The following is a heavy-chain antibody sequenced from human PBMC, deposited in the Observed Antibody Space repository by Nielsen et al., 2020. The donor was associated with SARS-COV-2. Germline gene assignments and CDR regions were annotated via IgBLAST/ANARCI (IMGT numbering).Heavy chain of an antibody. CDR2: ISAYNGNT. D-gene: IGHD6-19*01. J-gene: IGHJ4*02. CDR1: GYTFTSYG. V-gene: IGHV1-18*01. CDR3: ARDIAGRSYSSGWYEYYFDY. Sequence: ASVKVSCKASGYTFTSYGISWVRQAPGQGLEWMGWISAYNGNTNYAQKLQGRVTMTTDTSTSTAYMELRSLRSDDTAVYYCARDIAGRSYSSGWYEYYFDYWGQGTLVTVSS.